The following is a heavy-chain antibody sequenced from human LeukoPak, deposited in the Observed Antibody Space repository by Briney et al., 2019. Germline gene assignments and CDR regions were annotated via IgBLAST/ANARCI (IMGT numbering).Heavy chain of an antibody. CDR1: GFTFSTYG. CDR2: IQYDGSNK. V-gene: IGHV3-30*02. CDR3: AMKAVPRPRLHDAFDF. Sequence: GGSLRLSCAASGFTFSTYGMHWVRQAPGKGLEWVAFIQYDGSNKVYGDSVKGRLTISRDNSKNTLYLQMNSLRADDTAVYYCAMKAVPRPRLHDAFDFWGQGTVVSVSS. D-gene: IGHD5-24*01. J-gene: IGHJ3*01.